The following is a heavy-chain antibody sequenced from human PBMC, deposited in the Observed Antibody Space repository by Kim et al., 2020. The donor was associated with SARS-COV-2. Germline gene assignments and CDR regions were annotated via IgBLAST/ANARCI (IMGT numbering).Heavy chain of an antibody. CDR1: GGSISSSSYY. Sequence: SETLSLTCTVSGGSISSSSYYWGWIRQPPGKGLEWIGSIYYSGSTYYNPSLKSRVTMSVDTSKNQFSLKLSSVTAADTAVYYCASELRFLEWYLPRRTGNTNDYWGQGTLVTVSS. D-gene: IGHD3-3*01. V-gene: IGHV4-39*07. CDR3: ASELRFLEWYLPRRTGNTNDY. J-gene: IGHJ4*02. CDR2: IYYSGST.